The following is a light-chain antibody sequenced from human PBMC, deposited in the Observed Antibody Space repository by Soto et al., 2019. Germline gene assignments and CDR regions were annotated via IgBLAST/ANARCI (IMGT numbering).Light chain of an antibody. CDR2: GAS. J-gene: IGKJ2*01. CDR3: QQYNKWPPYT. V-gene: IGKV3-15*01. CDR1: QSVGRN. Sequence: EIVMTQSPATLSVSPGERATLSCRASQSVGRNLAWYQQKRGQAPRLLIYGASTRSTGIPARFSGSGSETEFTLTISSLQSEDFAVYYCQQYNKWPPYTFGQGTKLEL.